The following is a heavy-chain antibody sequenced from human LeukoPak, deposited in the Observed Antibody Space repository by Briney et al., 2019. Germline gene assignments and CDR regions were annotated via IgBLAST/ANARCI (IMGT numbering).Heavy chain of an antibody. J-gene: IGHJ6*03. V-gene: IGHV3-21*01. D-gene: IGHD3-9*01. Sequence: GGSLRLSCAASGFTFSSYSMNWVRQAPGKGLEWVSSISSSSSYIYYADSVKGRFTISRDNAKNSLYLQMNSLRAEDTAVYYCARGGSYDILTGPGDYYYYMDVWGKGTTVTVSS. CDR2: ISSSSSYI. CDR1: GFTFSSYS. CDR3: ARGGSYDILTGPGDYYYYMDV.